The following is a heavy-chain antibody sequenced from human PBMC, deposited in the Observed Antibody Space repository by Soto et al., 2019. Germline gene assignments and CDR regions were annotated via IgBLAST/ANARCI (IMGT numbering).Heavy chain of an antibody. J-gene: IGHJ6*02. CDR2: ISSSSSTI. D-gene: IGHD2-15*01. CDR1: GFTFSSYS. Sequence: GGSLRLSCAASGFTFSSYSMNWVRQAPGKGLEWVSYISSSSSTIYYGDSVKGRFTISRDNAKNSVYLQMNSLRDEDTAVYYCARIKLVDFFFINVDVYDMDVWGQGTSVTVSS. CDR3: ARIKLVDFFFINVDVYDMDV. V-gene: IGHV3-48*02.